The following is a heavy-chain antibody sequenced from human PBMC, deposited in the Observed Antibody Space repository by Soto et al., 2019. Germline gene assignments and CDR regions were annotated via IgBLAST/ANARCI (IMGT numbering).Heavy chain of an antibody. V-gene: IGHV3-30*18. Sequence: PGGSLRLSCAASEFTFSNYAMHWVRQAPGKGLQWLAVISYDGNNKYYADSVKGRFTISRDNSKNTLYLQMNSLRAEDTAVYYCAKIPKIGYYDILTGQTLDVWGQGTTVTVSS. J-gene: IGHJ6*02. CDR1: EFTFSNYA. CDR2: ISYDGNNK. D-gene: IGHD3-9*01. CDR3: AKIPKIGYYDILTGQTLDV.